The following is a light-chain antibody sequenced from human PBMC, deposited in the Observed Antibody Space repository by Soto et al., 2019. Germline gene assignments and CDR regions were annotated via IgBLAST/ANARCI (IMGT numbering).Light chain of an antibody. Sequence: EIVMTQSPATLSVSPGERATLSCRASQSVTSNLAWYQQKPGRAPRLLIYGASTRATGMPARFSGSGSGTEFTLTSSNLQSEDFALYYCQHYFNWPYTFGQGTKLEIK. CDR2: GAS. CDR1: QSVTSN. CDR3: QHYFNWPYT. J-gene: IGKJ2*01. V-gene: IGKV3-15*01.